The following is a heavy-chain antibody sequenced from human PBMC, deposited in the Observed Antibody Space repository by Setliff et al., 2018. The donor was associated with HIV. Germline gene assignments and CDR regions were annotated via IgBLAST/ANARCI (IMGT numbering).Heavy chain of an antibody. J-gene: IGHJ4*02. CDR3: ARDRDPGSDNPAGY. CDR1: GFTFSSYA. Sequence: GGSLRLSCAASGFTFSSYAMHWVRQAPGKGLEWVSVIYSGGNTYYADSVKGRFTISRDNAKNSLFLQMNSLRAEDTGMYFCARDRDPGSDNPAGYWGQGTLVTVSS. V-gene: IGHV3-NL1*01. D-gene: IGHD2-21*02. CDR2: IYSGGNT.